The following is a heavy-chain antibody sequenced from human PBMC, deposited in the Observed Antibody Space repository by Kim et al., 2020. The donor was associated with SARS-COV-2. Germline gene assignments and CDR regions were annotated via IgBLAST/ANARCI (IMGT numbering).Heavy chain of an antibody. CDR1: GGSVSSGSYY. V-gene: IGHV4-61*01. CDR3: ARAGGYSYGSHYYYYYGMDV. J-gene: IGHJ6*02. D-gene: IGHD5-18*01. Sequence: SETLSLTCTVSGGSVSSGSYYWSWIRQPPGKGLEWIGYIYYSGSTNYNPSLKSRVTIPVDTSKNQFSLKLSSVTAADTAVYYCARAGGYSYGSHYYYYYGMDVWGQGTTVTVSS. CDR2: IYYSGST.